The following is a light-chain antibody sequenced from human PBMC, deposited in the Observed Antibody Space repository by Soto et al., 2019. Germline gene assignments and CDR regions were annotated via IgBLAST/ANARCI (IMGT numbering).Light chain of an antibody. CDR2: DAS. V-gene: IGKV1-33*01. J-gene: IGKJ1*01. CDR3: QHYNSYSEA. CDR1: QAISNC. Sequence: DIQMTQSPSSLSASVGDRVTITCQASQAISNCLNWYQQKPGKAPNLLIYDASNLETGVPSRFSGSGSGKDFTFTISSLKPEDFATYYCQHYNSYSEALGQGTKVDIK.